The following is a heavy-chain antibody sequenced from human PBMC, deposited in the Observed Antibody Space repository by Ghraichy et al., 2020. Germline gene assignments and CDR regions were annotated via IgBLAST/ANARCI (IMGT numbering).Heavy chain of an antibody. J-gene: IGHJ4*02. CDR2: VYYSGTT. V-gene: IGHV4-39*01. D-gene: IGHD4-23*01. Sequence: SETLSLTCTVSGGSVDNRNYYWGWIRQPPGKGLEWIGSVYYSGTTYDPSLKSRVTISVDTSKNQFSLKLTSATAADTAVYYCARLVVTPRLGLDYWGQGTLVTVSS. CDR3: ARLVVTPRLGLDY. CDR1: GGSVDNRNYY.